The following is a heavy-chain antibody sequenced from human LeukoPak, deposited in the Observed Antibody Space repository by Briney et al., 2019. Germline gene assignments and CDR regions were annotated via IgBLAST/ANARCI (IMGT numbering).Heavy chain of an antibody. J-gene: IGHJ4*02. V-gene: IGHV3-48*01. CDR3: ARLDYYDSSGYYSHVQLDY. Sequence: GGSLRLSCAASGFTFSSYSMNWVRQAPGKGLEWVSYISSSTIYYADSVKGRFTISRDNAKNSLYLQMNSLRAEDTAVYYCARLDYYDSSGYYSHVQLDYWGQGTLVTVSS. CDR1: GFTFSSYS. D-gene: IGHD3-22*01. CDR2: ISSSTI.